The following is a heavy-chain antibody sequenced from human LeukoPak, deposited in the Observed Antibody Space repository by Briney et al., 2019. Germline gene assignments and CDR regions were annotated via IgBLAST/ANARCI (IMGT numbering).Heavy chain of an antibody. J-gene: IGHJ4*02. D-gene: IGHD1-14*01. CDR3: ASAPGTFFDY. Sequence: SETLSLTCTVSGASISTSSYYWGWIRQPPGKGLEWIGTIYYSGTTYYNPSLKSRVTISLDTSKNQFSLKLSSVTAADTALHFCASAPGTFFDYWGQGTLVTVSP. V-gene: IGHV4-39*01. CDR1: GASISTSSYY. CDR2: IYYSGTT.